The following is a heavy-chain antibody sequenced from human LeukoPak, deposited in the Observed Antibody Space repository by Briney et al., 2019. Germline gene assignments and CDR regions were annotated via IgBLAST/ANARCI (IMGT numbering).Heavy chain of an antibody. Sequence: ASVKVSCKASGYTFTSYYMYWMRQAPAQGLEWMGIINLSGGSTSYAQKFQGRVTMTRDTSTSTVYMELSSLRSEDTAVYYCARGDGMVNLWSRQDYWGQGTLVTVSS. CDR1: GYTFTSYY. V-gene: IGHV1-46*01. CDR3: ARGDGMVNLWSRQDY. CDR2: INLSGGST. J-gene: IGHJ4*02. D-gene: IGHD3-10*01.